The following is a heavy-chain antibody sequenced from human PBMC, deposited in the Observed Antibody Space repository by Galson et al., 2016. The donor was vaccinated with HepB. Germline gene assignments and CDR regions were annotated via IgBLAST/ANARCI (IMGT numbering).Heavy chain of an antibody. CDR2: SYHSGIT. D-gene: IGHD6-19*01. V-gene: IGHV4-4*02. CDR1: SGSITSDYW. J-gene: IGHJ3*01. CDR3: AKTGHTSGWGRAFEV. Sequence: LSLTCVVSSGSITSDYWWTWVRQPPRKGLEWIGKSYHSGITNFSPSLKSRVTISIDKSKDQFSLRLTSVTAADTAVYYCAKTGHTSGWGRAFEVWGQGTKVIVSS.